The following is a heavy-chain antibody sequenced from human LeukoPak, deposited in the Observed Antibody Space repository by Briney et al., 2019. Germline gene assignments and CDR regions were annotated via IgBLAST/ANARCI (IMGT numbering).Heavy chain of an antibody. Sequence: SETLSLTCAVSGGSISSGGYSWSWIRQPPGKGLEWIGYIYYSGSTYYNPSLKSRVTISVDKSESQFSLKLSSVTAADTAVYYCARLGPRPEPWGQGTLVTVSS. CDR1: GGSISSGGYS. CDR3: ARLGPRPEP. V-gene: IGHV4-30-4*07. CDR2: IYYSGST. J-gene: IGHJ5*02.